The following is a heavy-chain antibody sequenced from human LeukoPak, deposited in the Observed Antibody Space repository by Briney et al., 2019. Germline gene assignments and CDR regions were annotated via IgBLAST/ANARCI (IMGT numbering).Heavy chain of an antibody. CDR3: AKLSWKTVAGTNYYFDY. J-gene: IGHJ4*02. Sequence: GGSLRLSCAASGSTSSNYAMTWVRQAPGKGLEWVSTISGSGGSAYYADSVKGRFTISRDNSKNTLFLQMNSLRAEDTALYYCAKLSWKTVAGTNYYFDYWGQGTLVTVSS. V-gene: IGHV3-23*01. CDR2: ISGSGGSA. CDR1: GSTSSNYA. D-gene: IGHD6-19*01.